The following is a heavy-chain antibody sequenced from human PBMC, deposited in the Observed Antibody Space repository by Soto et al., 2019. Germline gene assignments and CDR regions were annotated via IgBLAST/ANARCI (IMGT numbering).Heavy chain of an antibody. CDR2: ISYDGSNK. V-gene: IGHV3-30*18. J-gene: IGHJ3*02. CDR1: GFTFSSYG. D-gene: IGHD3-9*01. Sequence: GGSLRLSCAASGFTFSSYGMHWVRRAPGKGLEWVAVISYDGSNKYYADSVKGRFTISRDNSKNTLYLQMNSLRAEDTAVYYCAKGSGEDRYFDWADAFDIWGQGTMVTVSS. CDR3: AKGSGEDRYFDWADAFDI.